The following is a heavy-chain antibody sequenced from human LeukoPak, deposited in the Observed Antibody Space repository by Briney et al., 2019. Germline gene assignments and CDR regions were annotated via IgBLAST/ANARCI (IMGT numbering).Heavy chain of an antibody. CDR3: ARAIKGSSWYPDFQH. CDR1: GYTFTSYG. V-gene: IGHV1-18*01. J-gene: IGHJ1*01. Sequence: ASVKVSCTASGYTFTSYGISWVRQAPGQGLEWMGWISAYNGNTNYAQKLQGRVTMTTDTSTSTAYMELRSLRSDDTAVYYCARAIKGSSWYPDFQHWGQGTLVTVSS. CDR2: ISAYNGNT. D-gene: IGHD6-13*01.